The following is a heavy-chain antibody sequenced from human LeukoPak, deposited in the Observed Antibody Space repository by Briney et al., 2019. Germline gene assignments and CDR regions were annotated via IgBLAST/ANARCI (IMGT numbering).Heavy chain of an antibody. D-gene: IGHD3-3*01. V-gene: IGHV4-34*01. CDR1: GGSFSGYY. J-gene: IGHJ4*02. CDR2: INHSGST. Sequence: SETLSLTCAVYGGSFSGYYWSWIRQPPGKGLEWIGEINHSGSTNYNPSLKSRVTISVDTSKNQFSLKLSSVTAADTAVYYCARSKYYDFWSGYYQDYPFDYWGQGTLVTVSS. CDR3: ARSKYYDFWSGYYQDYPFDY.